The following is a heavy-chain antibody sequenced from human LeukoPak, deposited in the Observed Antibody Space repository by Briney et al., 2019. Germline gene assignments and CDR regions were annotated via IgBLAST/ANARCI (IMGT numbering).Heavy chain of an antibody. CDR1: GGSFSGYY. V-gene: IGHV4-34*01. CDR2: INHSGST. Sequence: PSETLSLTCAVYGGSFSGYYWSWIRQPPGKGLEWIGEINHSGSTNYNPSLKSRVTISVDTSKNQFSLKLSSVTAADTAVYYCARGEVAAAPPYYYYGMDVWGQGTTVTVSS. CDR3: ARGEVAAAPPYYYYGMDV. D-gene: IGHD6-19*01. J-gene: IGHJ6*02.